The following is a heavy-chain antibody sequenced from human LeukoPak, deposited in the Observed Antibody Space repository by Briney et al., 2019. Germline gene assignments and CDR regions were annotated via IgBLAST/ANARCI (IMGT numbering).Heavy chain of an antibody. V-gene: IGHV3-30*02. J-gene: IGHJ4*02. D-gene: IGHD3-9*01. Sequence: PGGSLRLSCAASGFTFSSYAMHWVRQAPGKGLEWVAFIRYDGNNKYYVDSVKGRFTISRDNFKNTLYLQMSSLRAEGTAVYYCAKGGRDFTRNLFDCWGQGTLVTVSS. CDR1: GFTFSSYA. CDR2: IRYDGNNK. CDR3: AKGGRDFTRNLFDC.